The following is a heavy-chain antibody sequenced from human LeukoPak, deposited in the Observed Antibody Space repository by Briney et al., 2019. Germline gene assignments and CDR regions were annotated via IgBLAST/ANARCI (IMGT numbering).Heavy chain of an antibody. J-gene: IGHJ4*02. Sequence: SETLSLTCTVSGGSISSGGYSWSWIRQPPGKGLEWIGYIYHSGSTYYNPSLKSRVTISVDTSKNQLSLRLASVTTGDTAVYYCAKGLYGAAYGYYFDYWGQGTLVTVSS. CDR2: IYHSGST. D-gene: IGHD3-10*01. CDR3: AKGLYGAAYGYYFDY. V-gene: IGHV4-30-2*02. CDR1: GGSISSGGYS.